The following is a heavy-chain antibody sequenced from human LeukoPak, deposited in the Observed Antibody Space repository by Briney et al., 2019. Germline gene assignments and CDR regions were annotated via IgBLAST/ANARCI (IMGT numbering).Heavy chain of an antibody. J-gene: IGHJ4*02. CDR1: GFTFSIYA. D-gene: IGHD6-13*01. CDR2: ISGGGGNT. CDR3: AREGIAAAGTEYFDY. Sequence: GGSLRLSCTASGFTFSIYAMNWVRQAPGKGLEWVSAISGGGGNTYYADSVKGRFTISRDNSKNTLYLQMNSLRAEDTAVYYCAREGIAAAGTEYFDYWGQGTLVTVSS. V-gene: IGHV3-23*01.